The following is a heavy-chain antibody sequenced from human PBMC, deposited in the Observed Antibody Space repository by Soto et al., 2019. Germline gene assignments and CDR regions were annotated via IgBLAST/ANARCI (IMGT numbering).Heavy chain of an antibody. CDR2: INTNTGNP. D-gene: IGHD4-17*01. CDR1: GYTFTSYA. CDR3: ARDLLREGHDYGDYDWFDP. Sequence: QVQLVQSGSELKKPGASVKVSCKASGYTFTSYAMNWVRQAPGQGLEWMGWINTNTGNPTYAQGFTGRFVFSLDTSVSTAYLQICSLKAEDTAVYYCARDLLREGHDYGDYDWFDPWGQGTLVTVSS. V-gene: IGHV7-4-1*01. J-gene: IGHJ5*02.